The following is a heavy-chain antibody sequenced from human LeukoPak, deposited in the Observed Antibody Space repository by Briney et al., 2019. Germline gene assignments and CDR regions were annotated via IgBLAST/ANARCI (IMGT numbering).Heavy chain of an antibody. J-gene: IGHJ4*02. CDR3: ARIAAASTAIYD. D-gene: IGHD6-13*01. V-gene: IGHV1-69*13. Sequence: ASVKVSCKASGDTFTSYAISWVRQAPGQGLEWMGWINPIIGTTNYAQKFQGRVTITSDESTSTAYMELSSLRSDDTAVYYCARIAAASTAIYDWGQGSLVTVVS. CDR1: GDTFTSYA. CDR2: INPIIGTT.